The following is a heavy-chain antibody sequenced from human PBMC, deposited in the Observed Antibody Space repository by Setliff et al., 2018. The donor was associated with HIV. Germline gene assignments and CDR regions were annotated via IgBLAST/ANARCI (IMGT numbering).Heavy chain of an antibody. D-gene: IGHD3-22*01. CDR2: IWYDGTNK. J-gene: IGHJ4*02. Sequence: GGSLRLSCAASGFTFSSFGMHWVRQAPGKGLEWVALIWYDGTNKYYADSVKGRFTISRDNSKNTLYLQMNSLRAEDTAVYYCAKDKVGWSSGYFDYWGQGTLVTVSS. V-gene: IGHV3-33*06. CDR1: GFTFSSFG. CDR3: AKDKVGWSSGYFDY.